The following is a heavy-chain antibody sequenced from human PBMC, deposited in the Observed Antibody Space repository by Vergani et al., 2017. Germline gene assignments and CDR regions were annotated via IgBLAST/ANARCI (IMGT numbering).Heavy chain of an antibody. CDR3: ARAEYYYDSSGYSRDY. CDR2: INPNSGGT. CDR1: GYTFTGYY. V-gene: IGHV1-2*04. D-gene: IGHD3-22*01. J-gene: IGHJ4*02. Sequence: QVQLVQSGAEVKKPGASVKVSCKASGYTFTGYYMHWVRQAPGQGLEWMGWINPNSGGTNYAQKFQGWVTMTRDTSISTAYMELSRLRSDETAVYYCARAEYYYDSSGYSRDYWGQGTLVTVSS.